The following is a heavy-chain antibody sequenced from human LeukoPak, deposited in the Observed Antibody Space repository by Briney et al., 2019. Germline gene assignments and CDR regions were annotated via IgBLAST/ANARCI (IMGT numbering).Heavy chain of an antibody. V-gene: IGHV3-7*05. CDR2: IKLDGSEK. CDR3: ARHGGRYYFDY. CDR1: GFTFSNYW. Sequence: GGSLRLSCAASGFTFSNYWMSWVRQAPGIGLEWVANIKLDGSEKYYVDSVKGRFTISRDNAKNSLYLQMNSLRAEDTAVYYCARHGGRYYFDYWGQGTLVTVSS. D-gene: IGHD3-16*01. J-gene: IGHJ4*02.